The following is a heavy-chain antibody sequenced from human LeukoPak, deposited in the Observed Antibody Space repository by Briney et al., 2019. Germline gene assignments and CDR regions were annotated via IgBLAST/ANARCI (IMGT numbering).Heavy chain of an antibody. CDR3: ARQQWLVSDY. Sequence: GESLKISCKGSGYSFTTYWIAWVRQMPGKGLEWMGIIYPGDSDTRYSPSFQGQVTISADKSISTAYLQWSSLRASDTAMYYCARQQWLVSDYWGQGTLVTVSS. J-gene: IGHJ4*02. D-gene: IGHD6-19*01. V-gene: IGHV5-51*01. CDR1: GYSFTTYW. CDR2: IYPGDSDT.